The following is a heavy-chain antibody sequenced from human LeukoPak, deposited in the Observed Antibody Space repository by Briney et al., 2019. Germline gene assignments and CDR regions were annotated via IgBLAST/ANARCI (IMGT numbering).Heavy chain of an antibody. J-gene: IGHJ4*02. CDR1: TYSISNGYY. CDR2: IYHSGSA. CDR3: ARNWATDYHFDY. D-gene: IGHD3-16*01. V-gene: IGHV4-38-2*01. Sequence: SDTLSLTCVVSTYSISNGYYWGWIRQPPGKGLEWIGSIYHSGSADYNPSLTSRVTISVDTSNNQFSLRLTSVTAADTAVYYCARNWATDYHFDYWGQGTLVTVSS.